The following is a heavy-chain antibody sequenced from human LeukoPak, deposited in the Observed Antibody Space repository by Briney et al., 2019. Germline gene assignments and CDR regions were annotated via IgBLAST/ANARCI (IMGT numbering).Heavy chain of an antibody. CDR2: ISGSGGST. V-gene: IGHV3-23*01. CDR1: GFTFSSYA. D-gene: IGHD3-10*01. J-gene: IGHJ4*02. CDR3: AKLMGYYYGSGSYYFDY. Sequence: GGSLRLSCAASGFTFSSYAMSWVRQAPGKGLEWVSAISGSGGSTYYADSVKGRFTISGDNSKNTLYLQMNSLRAEDTAVYYCAKLMGYYYGSGSYYFDYWGQGTLDTVSS.